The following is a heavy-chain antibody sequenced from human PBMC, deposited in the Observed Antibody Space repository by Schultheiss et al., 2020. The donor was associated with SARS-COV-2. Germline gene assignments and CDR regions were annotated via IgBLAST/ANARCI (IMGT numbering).Heavy chain of an antibody. Sequence: SVKVSCKASGGTFSSYAISWVRQAPGQGLEWMGGIIPIFGTANYAQKFQGRVTITADESTSTAYMELSSLRSEDTAVYYCARELTYDSWSGYGHWGQGTLVTVSS. CDR3: ARELTYDSWSGYGH. D-gene: IGHD3-3*01. CDR1: GGTFSSYA. J-gene: IGHJ4*02. V-gene: IGHV1-69*13. CDR2: IIPIFGTA.